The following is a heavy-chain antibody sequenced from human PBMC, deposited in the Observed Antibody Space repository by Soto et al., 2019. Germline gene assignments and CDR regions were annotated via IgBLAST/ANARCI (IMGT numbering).Heavy chain of an antibody. D-gene: IGHD2-2*01. CDR2: ISSSSSYI. V-gene: IGHV3-21*01. CDR1: GFTFSSYS. Sequence: EVQLVESGGGLVKPGGSLRLSCAASGFTFSSYSMNWVRQAPGKGLEWVSSISSSSSYIYYADSVKGRFTISRDNAKNSLYLQMNSLRAEDTAVYYCVRAGVVVPAATHFDYWGQGTLVTVSS. J-gene: IGHJ4*02. CDR3: VRAGVVVPAATHFDY.